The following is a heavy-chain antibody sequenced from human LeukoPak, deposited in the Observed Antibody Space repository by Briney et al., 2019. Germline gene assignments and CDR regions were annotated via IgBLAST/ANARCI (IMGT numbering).Heavy chain of an antibody. V-gene: IGHV4-59*01. D-gene: IGHD2-2*01. Sequence: SETLSLTCSVSGGSISINYWSWIRQPPGKGLEWIGYIYYSGSTNYNPSLKSRVTISIDRSKNQFSLKLSSVTAADTAVYYCAREAPGGYCSSTSCYHFDYWGQGTLVTVSS. CDR3: AREAPGGYCSSTSCYHFDY. CDR2: IYYSGST. CDR1: GGSISINY. J-gene: IGHJ4*02.